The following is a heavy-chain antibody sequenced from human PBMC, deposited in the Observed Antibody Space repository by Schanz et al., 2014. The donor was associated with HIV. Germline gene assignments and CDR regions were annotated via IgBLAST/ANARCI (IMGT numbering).Heavy chain of an antibody. CDR1: GGTFRSFA. CDR2: IIPLFGTT. CDR3: ARRRGWGSYRYFPYGLDV. Sequence: QVQLVQSGTEVKKPGSSVKVSCKPSGGTFRSFAISWVRQAPGQGLEWMGGIIPLFGTTNYAQKFQGRVTLTADESTSTAYMELSSLKSEDTAVYYCARRRGWGSYRYFPYGLDVWGQGTTVTVSS. J-gene: IGHJ6*02. V-gene: IGHV1-69*01. D-gene: IGHD3-16*02.